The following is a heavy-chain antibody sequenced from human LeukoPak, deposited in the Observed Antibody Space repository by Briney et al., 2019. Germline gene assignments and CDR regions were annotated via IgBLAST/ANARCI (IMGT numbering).Heavy chain of an antibody. V-gene: IGHV3-20*04. CDR2: INWNGGST. J-gene: IGHJ6*03. CDR1: GFTFDDYG. CDR3: ARQGAAVGTVYYYYYMDV. D-gene: IGHD6-13*01. Sequence: GGSLRLSCAASGFTFDDYGMSWVRQAPGKGLEWVSGINWNGGSTGYADSVKGRFTISRDNAKNSLYLQMNSLRAEDTALYYCARQGAAVGTVYYYYYMDVWGKGTTVTVSS.